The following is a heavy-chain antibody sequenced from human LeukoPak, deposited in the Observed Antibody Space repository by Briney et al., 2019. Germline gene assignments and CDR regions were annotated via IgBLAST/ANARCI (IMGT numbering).Heavy chain of an antibody. CDR1: GYTFTGYY. J-gene: IGHJ4*02. Sequence: GASVKVSCKASGYTFTGYYMHWVRQAPGQGLEWMGWIKPNSGGTNYAQKFQGWVTMTRDTSISTAYMELSRLRSDDTAVYYCARAPYYYDSSGYYQFDYWGQGTLVTVSS. CDR2: IKPNSGGT. CDR3: ARAPYYYDSSGYYQFDY. D-gene: IGHD3-22*01. V-gene: IGHV1-2*04.